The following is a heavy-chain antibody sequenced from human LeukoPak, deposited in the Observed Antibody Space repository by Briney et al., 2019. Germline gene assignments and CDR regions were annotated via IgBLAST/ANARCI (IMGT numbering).Heavy chain of an antibody. CDR2: IYYSGST. V-gene: IGHV4-59*01. Sequence: SETLSLTCTVSGGSISSYYWSWIRQPPGKGLEWVGYIYYSGSTNYNPSLKSRVTISVDTSKNQFSLKLSSVTAADKAVYYCARDGLYYDSSGQLLWVQGSLVTVSS. J-gene: IGHJ4*02. CDR1: GGSISSYY. CDR3: ARDGLYYDSSGQLL. D-gene: IGHD3-22*01.